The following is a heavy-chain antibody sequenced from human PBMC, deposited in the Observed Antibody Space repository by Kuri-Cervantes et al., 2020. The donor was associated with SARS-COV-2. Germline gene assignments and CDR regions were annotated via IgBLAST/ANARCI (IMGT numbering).Heavy chain of an antibody. V-gene: IGHV3-20*04. J-gene: IGHJ4*02. Sequence: GGSLRLSCAASGFTFSSYVMSWVRQAPGKGLEWVSGINWNGGSTGYADSVKGRFTISRDNAKNSLYLQMNSLRAEDTAVYYCARTVTGSGEQWQHDYWGQGTLVTVSS. D-gene: IGHD6-19*01. CDR2: INWNGGST. CDR1: GFTFSSYV. CDR3: ARTVTGSGEQWQHDY.